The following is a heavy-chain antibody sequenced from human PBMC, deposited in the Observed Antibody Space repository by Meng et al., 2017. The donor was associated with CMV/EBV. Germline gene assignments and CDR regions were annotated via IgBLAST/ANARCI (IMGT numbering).Heavy chain of an antibody. CDR1: GFTFGDYA. D-gene: IGHD3-10*01. CDR2: IRSKAYGVTT. J-gene: IGHJ4*02. CDR3: MSTMVRGVITFDY. V-gene: IGHV3-49*04. Sequence: GESLKISCTASGFTFGDYAMSWVRQAPGKGLEWVGFIRSKAYGVTTEYAASVKGRFTISRDDSKSIAYLQMNSLKTEDTAVYYCMSTMVRGVITFDYWGQGTLVTVSS.